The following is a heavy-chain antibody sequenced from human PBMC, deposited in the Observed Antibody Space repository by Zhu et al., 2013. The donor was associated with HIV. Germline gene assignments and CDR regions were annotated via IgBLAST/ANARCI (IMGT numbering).Heavy chain of an antibody. Sequence: QVQLVQSGSEVKKAGASVKVSCKSSGYTFGSYAISWVRQAPGQGLEWMGGIIPSFGTANYAQKFQGRVTITADESTSTTYMELSRLISEDTAVYYCARGEGSWYRVGYYYYYGMDVWGQGTTVTVSS. CDR3: ARGEGSWYRVGYYYYYGMDV. D-gene: IGHD6-13*01. J-gene: IGHJ6*02. V-gene: IGHV1-69*13. CDR1: GYTFGSYA. CDR2: IIPSFGTA.